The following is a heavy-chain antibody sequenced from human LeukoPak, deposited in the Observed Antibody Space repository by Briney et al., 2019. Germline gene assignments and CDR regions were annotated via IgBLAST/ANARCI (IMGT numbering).Heavy chain of an antibody. Sequence: SETLSLTCTVSGGSISSYYWNWIRQPAGKGLEWIGRIYSSGNTNYNPSLKSRVTMSVDTSKNQFSLKLSSVTAADTAVYYCARSVTIAPSFDYWGQGTLVTVSS. CDR2: IYSSGNT. CDR1: GGSISSYY. J-gene: IGHJ4*02. CDR3: ARSVTIAPSFDY. D-gene: IGHD6-13*01. V-gene: IGHV4-4*07.